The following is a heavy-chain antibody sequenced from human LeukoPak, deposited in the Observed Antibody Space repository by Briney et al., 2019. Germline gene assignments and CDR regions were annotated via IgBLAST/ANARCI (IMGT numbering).Heavy chain of an antibody. J-gene: IGHJ3*02. CDR2: ISGDGGRT. CDR1: GFTFDDYA. CDR3: AKAYYDYVWGSYRYFCAFDI. Sequence: GGSLRLSCAASGFTFDDYAMHWVRQAPGKGLEWVSLISGDGGRTHYADSVKGRFTISRDNSKNSPYLQMNSLSTEDTAFYYCAKAYYDYVWGSYRYFCAFDIWGQGTMVTVSS. D-gene: IGHD3-16*02. V-gene: IGHV3-43*02.